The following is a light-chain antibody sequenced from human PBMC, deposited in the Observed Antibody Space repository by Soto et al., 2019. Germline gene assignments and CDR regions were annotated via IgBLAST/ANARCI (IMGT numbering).Light chain of an antibody. CDR2: QVS. CDR3: MQGAHWPWT. J-gene: IGKJ1*01. V-gene: IGKV2-30*01. Sequence: DVVMTQSPLSLPVTLGQPASISCRSTQALVYSDGDTYLSWFQQRPGQSPRRLIYQVSKRDSGVPDRFSGSGSGTDFTLKISRVESEDVGIYYCMQGAHWPWTFSQGTKVDIK. CDR1: QALVYSDGDTY.